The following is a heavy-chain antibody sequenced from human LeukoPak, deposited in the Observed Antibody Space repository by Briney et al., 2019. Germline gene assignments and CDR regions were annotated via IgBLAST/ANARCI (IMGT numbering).Heavy chain of an antibody. CDR3: AKDAANLLYYFDH. V-gene: IGHV3-30*02. J-gene: IGHJ4*02. D-gene: IGHD2-15*01. CDR1: GFPFSNHG. Sequence: GGALTLSCVASGFPFSNHGMHWVRQAPGKGLEWVASIWGDGSDNYTADSVRGQFTISRANSRNTLFLQMTSLRPEDTAVYYCAKDAANLLYYFDHWGKGALVTVSS. CDR2: IWGDGSDN.